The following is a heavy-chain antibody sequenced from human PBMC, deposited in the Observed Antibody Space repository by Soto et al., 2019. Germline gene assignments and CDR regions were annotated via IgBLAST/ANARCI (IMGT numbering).Heavy chain of an antibody. CDR1: GYTLTELS. CDR2: FDPEDGET. D-gene: IGHD1-20*01. V-gene: IGHV1-24*01. CDR3: ATIPRINWNDLYYYYYGMDV. J-gene: IGHJ6*02. Sequence: SVKVSRKVSGYTLTELSMHLVRRDPGTVLEGMGGFDPEDGETIYAQKFQGRVTMTADISTDTAYMELSSLRSEEGAVYYCATIPRINWNDLYYYYYGMDVWGQGTTVTVSS.